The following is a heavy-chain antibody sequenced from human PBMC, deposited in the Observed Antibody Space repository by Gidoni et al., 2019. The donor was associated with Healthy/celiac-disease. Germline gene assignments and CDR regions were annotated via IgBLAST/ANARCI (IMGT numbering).Heavy chain of an antibody. D-gene: IGHD3-10*01. Sequence: QVQLVESGGGVVQPGRSLRLPCAASGFTFSSSGMHWVRQAPGKGLEWVAVIWYDGSNKYYADSVKGRFTISRDNSKNTLYLQMNSLRAEDTAVYYCARDYLVSAPYGSGVFDYWGQGTLVTVSS. J-gene: IGHJ4*02. CDR3: ARDYLVSAPYGSGVFDY. V-gene: IGHV3-33*01. CDR1: GFTFSSSG. CDR2: IWYDGSNK.